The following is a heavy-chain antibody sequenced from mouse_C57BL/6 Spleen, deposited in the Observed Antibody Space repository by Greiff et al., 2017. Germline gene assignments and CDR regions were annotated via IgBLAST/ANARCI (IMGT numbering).Heavy chain of an antibody. Sequence: EVKLMESEGGLVQPGSSMKLSCTASGFTFSDYYMAWVRQVPEKGLEWVANINYDGSSTYYLDSLKSRFIISRDNAKNILYLQMSSLKSEDTATYYCARGDYYGSPWFAYWGQGTLVTVSA. D-gene: IGHD1-1*01. CDR3: ARGDYYGSPWFAY. V-gene: IGHV5-16*01. J-gene: IGHJ3*01. CDR2: INYDGSST. CDR1: GFTFSDYY.